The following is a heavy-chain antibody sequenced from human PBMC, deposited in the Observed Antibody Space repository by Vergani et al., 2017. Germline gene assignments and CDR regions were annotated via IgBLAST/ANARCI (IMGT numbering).Heavy chain of an antibody. J-gene: IGHJ4*02. CDR1: GFTVSSNY. CDR2: IYSGGST. CDR3: AKGDYYDSSGTLDY. Sequence: EVQLVETGGGLIQPGGSLRLSCAASGFTVSSNYMSWVRQAPGKGLEWVSVIYSGGSTYYADSVKGRFTISRDNSKNTLYLQMNSLRAEDTAVYYCAKGDYYDSSGTLDYWGQGTLVTVSS. V-gene: IGHV3-53*02. D-gene: IGHD3-22*01.